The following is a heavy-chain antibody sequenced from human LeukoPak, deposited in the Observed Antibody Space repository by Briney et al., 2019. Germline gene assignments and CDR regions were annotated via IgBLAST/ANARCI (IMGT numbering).Heavy chain of an antibody. CDR2: INHYGST. Sequence: SETLSLTCAVYGESLSNYCWSWIRQPPGKGLEWIGEINHYGSTNYNPSLKSRITISVDTSKNQFSLKLSSVTAADTAVYYCARSGTYYYDSSGVFDYWGQGTLVTVSS. CDR1: GESLSNYC. J-gene: IGHJ4*02. V-gene: IGHV4-34*01. D-gene: IGHD3-22*01. CDR3: ARSGTYYYDSSGVFDY.